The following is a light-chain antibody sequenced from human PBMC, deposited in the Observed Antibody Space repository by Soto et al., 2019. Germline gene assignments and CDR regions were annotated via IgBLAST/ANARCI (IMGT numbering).Light chain of an antibody. CDR3: CSYASSSTYV. J-gene: IGLJ1*01. CDR2: EVS. CDR1: SSDVGSYNL. Sequence: QSVLTQPASVSGSPGHSITISCTGTSSDVGSYNLVSWYQQHPGKAPKLMIYEVSKRPSGLSNRFSASKSGNTASLTISGLQAEDEADYYCCSYASSSTYVFGTGTKVTVL. V-gene: IGLV2-23*02.